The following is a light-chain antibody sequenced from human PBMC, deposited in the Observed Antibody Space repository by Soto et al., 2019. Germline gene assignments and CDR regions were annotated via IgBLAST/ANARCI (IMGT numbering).Light chain of an antibody. V-gene: IGKV1-39*01. Sequence: IQMTQSPSSLSAYVGDRVTITCRASQSISSYLNWYQQKPGKAPKLLIYAASSLQSGVPSRFSGSGSGTDFTLTISSLQPEDFATYYCQQSYSTPLTFGGGTKVDIK. J-gene: IGKJ4*01. CDR3: QQSYSTPLT. CDR1: QSISSY. CDR2: AAS.